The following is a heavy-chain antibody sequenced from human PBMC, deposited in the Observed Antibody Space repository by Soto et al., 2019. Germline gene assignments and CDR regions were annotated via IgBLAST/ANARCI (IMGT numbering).Heavy chain of an antibody. V-gene: IGHV4-61*01. CDR2: IYHSGIT. CDR3: ARLDLTYYFDY. J-gene: IGHJ4*02. CDR1: GGSVSSVNDY. D-gene: IGHD3-16*01. Sequence: LSLTCSVSGGSVSSVNDYWSWIRQPPGKGLEWIGYIYHSGITNYNPSLKSRVTISLDTSKNQCSLTLTSVTAADTAVYYCARLDLTYYFDYWGQGTPVTVSS.